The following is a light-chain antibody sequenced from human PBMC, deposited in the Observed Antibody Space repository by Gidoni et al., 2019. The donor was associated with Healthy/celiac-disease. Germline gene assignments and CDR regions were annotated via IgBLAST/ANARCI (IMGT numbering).Light chain of an antibody. CDR1: QSISSY. V-gene: IGKV1-39*01. J-gene: IGKJ4*01. Sequence: DIQMTQSPSSLSASVGDRVTITCRASQSISSYLNWYQQKPGKAPKLLIYAASSLQSGVPPRFSGSGSGTDFTLTISSLQPEDFATYYCQQETTFGGGTKVEIK. CDR2: AAS. CDR3: QQETT.